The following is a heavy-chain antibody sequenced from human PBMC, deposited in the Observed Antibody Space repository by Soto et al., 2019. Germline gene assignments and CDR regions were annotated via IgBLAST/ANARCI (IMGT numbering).Heavy chain of an antibody. J-gene: IGHJ4*02. D-gene: IGHD3-10*01. CDR3: ARDNYGPIDY. CDR2: VDPNSGDS. V-gene: IGHV1-2*02. Sequence: QVHLVQSGAEVKKPGASVKVSCRPFGYTFTAYYIHWVRQAPGQGLEWMGWVDPNSGDSSKGQSFQGRVKMTRDTSTSTVYMELRWLRSDDTYVYDSARDNYGPIDYWGQGTLVTVSS. CDR1: GYTFTAYY.